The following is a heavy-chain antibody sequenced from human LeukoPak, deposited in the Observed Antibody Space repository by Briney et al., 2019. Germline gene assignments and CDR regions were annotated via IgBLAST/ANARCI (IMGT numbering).Heavy chain of an antibody. Sequence: GGSLRLSCAASGFTFSSYSMNWVRPAPGKGLGWVSSISSSSSYIYYADSVKGRFTISRDNAKNSLYLQMNSLRAEDTAVYYCARRVVITNYFDYWGQGTLVTVSS. CDR3: ARRVVITNYFDY. CDR2: ISSSSSYI. V-gene: IGHV3-21*01. J-gene: IGHJ4*02. D-gene: IGHD3-22*01. CDR1: GFTFSSYS.